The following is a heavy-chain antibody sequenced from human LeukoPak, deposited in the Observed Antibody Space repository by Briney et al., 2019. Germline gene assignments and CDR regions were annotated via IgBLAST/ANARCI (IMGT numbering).Heavy chain of an antibody. Sequence: PSETLSLTCTVSGYSISSGHYWGWIRQPPGKGLEWIGSIYHSGSTYYNPSLKSRVTISVDTSKNQFSLKLSSVTAADTAVYYCARVWFLEWVYFDYWGQGTLVTVSS. D-gene: IGHD3-3*01. V-gene: IGHV4-38-2*02. J-gene: IGHJ4*02. CDR3: ARVWFLEWVYFDY. CDR1: GYSISSGHY. CDR2: IYHSGST.